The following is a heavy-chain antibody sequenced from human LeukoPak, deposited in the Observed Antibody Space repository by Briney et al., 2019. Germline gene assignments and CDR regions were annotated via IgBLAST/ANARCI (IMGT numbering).Heavy chain of an antibody. CDR1: GFTFDDYC. Sequence: GGSLRLSCAASGFTFDDYCMSWVRQAPGKGLEWVSGINWNGGSTGYADSVKGRFTISRDNAKNSLYLQMNSLRAEDTALYYCARASYYYDSSGYYAGDYWGQGTLVTVSS. D-gene: IGHD3-22*01. CDR2: INWNGGST. CDR3: ARASYYYDSSGYYAGDY. J-gene: IGHJ4*02. V-gene: IGHV3-20*04.